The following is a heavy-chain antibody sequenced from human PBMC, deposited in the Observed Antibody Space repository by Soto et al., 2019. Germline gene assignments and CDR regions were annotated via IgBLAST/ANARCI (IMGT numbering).Heavy chain of an antibody. CDR1: GGTFSSYT. CDR3: AMEYCSSTSCYRDY. J-gene: IGHJ4*02. CDR2: IIPILGIA. Sequence: QVQLVQSGAEVKKPGSSVKVSCKASGGTFSSYTISWVRQAPGQGLEWMGRIIPILGIANYAQKFQGRVTITTNKSTSTAYMEQSSLRSEDTAVYYCAMEYCSSTSCYRDYWGQGTLVTVTS. V-gene: IGHV1-69*02. D-gene: IGHD2-2*02.